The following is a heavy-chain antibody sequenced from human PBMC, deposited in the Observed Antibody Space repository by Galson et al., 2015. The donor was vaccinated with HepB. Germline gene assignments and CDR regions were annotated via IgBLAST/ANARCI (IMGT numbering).Heavy chain of an antibody. D-gene: IGHD4-23*01. CDR3: ARDRAPTDYGGWFDP. CDR1: GGTFSSYA. V-gene: IGHV1-69*13. Sequence: SVKVSCKASGGTFSSYAISWVRQAPGQGLEWMGGIIPIFGTTNYAHKFQGRVTITADGSTSTAYMKLSSLTSEDTAVYYCARDRAPTDYGGWFDPWGQGTLVTVSS. J-gene: IGHJ5*02. CDR2: IIPIFGTT.